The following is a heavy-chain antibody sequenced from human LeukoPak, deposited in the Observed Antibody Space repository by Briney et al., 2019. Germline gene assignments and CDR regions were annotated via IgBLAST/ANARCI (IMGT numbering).Heavy chain of an antibody. CDR1: GGSISSYY. Sequence: SETLSLTCTVSGGSISSYYWSWIRQPAGKGLEWIGRIYTSGSTNYKPSLKSRVTMSVDTSKNQFSLKLKSVTAADTAVYYCARDYDVLTAYPPTQLFDPWGQGTLVTVSS. CDR2: IYTSGST. V-gene: IGHV4-4*07. CDR3: ARDYDVLTAYPPTQLFDP. D-gene: IGHD3-9*01. J-gene: IGHJ5*02.